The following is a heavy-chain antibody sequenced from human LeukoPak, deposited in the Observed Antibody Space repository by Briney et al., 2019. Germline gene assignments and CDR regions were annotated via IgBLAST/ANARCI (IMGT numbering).Heavy chain of an antibody. CDR2: ISGSGGAT. Sequence: GGSLRLSCAASGFTFNNYAMSWVRQAPGKGLEWVSAISGSGGATYFADSVKGRFTISRDNSKNTLYLQMHSLRAEDTAVYYCAKALGSIVVTVSGYWGQGTLVTVSS. D-gene: IGHD5-12*01. CDR3: AKALGSIVVTVSGY. V-gene: IGHV3-23*01. J-gene: IGHJ4*02. CDR1: GFTFNNYA.